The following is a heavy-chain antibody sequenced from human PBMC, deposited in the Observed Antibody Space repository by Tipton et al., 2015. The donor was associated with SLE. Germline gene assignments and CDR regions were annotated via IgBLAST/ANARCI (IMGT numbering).Heavy chain of an antibody. CDR1: GGSISSYC. V-gene: IGHV4-59*01. J-gene: IGHJ3*02. D-gene: IGHD2-15*01. CDR2: IYYSGST. CDR3: ARAEGSWDAFDI. Sequence: TLSLTCTVSGGSISSYCWNWIRQPPGRGLEWIGYIYYSGSTNYNPSLKSRVTISVDTSKNQFSLKLSSVTAADTAVYYCARAEGSWDAFDIWGPGTVVTVSS.